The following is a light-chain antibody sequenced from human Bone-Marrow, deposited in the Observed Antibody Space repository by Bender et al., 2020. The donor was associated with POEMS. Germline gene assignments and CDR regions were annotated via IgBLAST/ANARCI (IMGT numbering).Light chain of an antibody. V-gene: IGLV2-8*01. CDR2: EVS. CDR3: SSYSTSSTYV. Sequence: QSALTQPPSASGSPGQSVTISCTGSSTDIGAYNYVSWYQQHPGKAPKIIIYEVSKRPSGVPDRFSASKSGNTASLTVSGIQAEDEGDYYCSSYSTSSTYVFGGGTKVTVL. J-gene: IGLJ3*02. CDR1: STDIGAYNY.